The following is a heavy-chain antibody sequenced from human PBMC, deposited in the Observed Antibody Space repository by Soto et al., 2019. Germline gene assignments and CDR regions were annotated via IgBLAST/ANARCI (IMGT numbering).Heavy chain of an antibody. V-gene: IGHV3-66*01. CDR1: GFTGSTNY. CDR3: ARDYDYYGSGAPYYHYYGMDV. D-gene: IGHD3-10*01. Sequence: GWSLSLSCPAAGFTGSTNYMSWVRQAPGKGLEWVSVIYSGGSTYYADSVKGRCTISRDNSKNTLYLQMNSLRAEDTAVYYSARDYDYYGSGAPYYHYYGMDVWRQGTTVTVSS. CDR2: IYSGGST. J-gene: IGHJ6*02.